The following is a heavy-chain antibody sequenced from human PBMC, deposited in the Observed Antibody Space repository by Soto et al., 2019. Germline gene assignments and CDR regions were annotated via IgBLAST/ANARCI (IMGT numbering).Heavy chain of an antibody. CDR1: GGSISSPY. J-gene: IGHJ4*02. Sequence: QVQLQESGPGLVKPSETLSLTCTVSGGSISSPYWSWIRQPPGKGLEWLGYVYYIGSTKYNPSLKNRITISVDTSQNQFSLKLESVTAADTALYYCARDASGHDFWDGPWYFDSWGQGTLVTVSS. CDR2: VYYIGST. CDR3: ARDASGHDFWDGPWYFDS. V-gene: IGHV4-59*11. D-gene: IGHD3-3*01.